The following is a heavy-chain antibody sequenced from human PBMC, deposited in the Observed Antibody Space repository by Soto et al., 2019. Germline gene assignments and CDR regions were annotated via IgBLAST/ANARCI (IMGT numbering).Heavy chain of an antibody. CDR1: GGSISTYY. D-gene: IGHD1-26*01. CDR2: IYYSGST. Sequence: LETLSLTCTVSGGSISTYYWSWIRQHPGKGLEWIGYIYYSGSTNYKPSLKSRVTISLDTSKNQFSLKLSSVTAADPAVYICARAWWELPAALEIWGQGTMVTVS. CDR3: ARAWWELPAALEI. V-gene: IGHV4-59*01. J-gene: IGHJ3*02.